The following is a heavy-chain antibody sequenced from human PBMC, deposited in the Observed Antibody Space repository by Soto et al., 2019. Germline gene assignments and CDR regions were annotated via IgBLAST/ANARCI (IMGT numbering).Heavy chain of an antibody. V-gene: IGHV3-74*01. CDR3: AQQFSDGYSYLGS. J-gene: IGHJ4*02. CDR1: GSTFSTSY. CDR2: INSGGTTT. D-gene: IGHD4-4*01. Sequence: EVQLVESGGGLVQPGGSLRLSCAASGSTFSTSYMHWVRHAPGQGLVWVSRINSGGTTTTYADSVKGRFTISRDNAKNTLHLQMNSLRAEDAAVYYCAQQFSDGYSYLGSWGQGTLVTVSS.